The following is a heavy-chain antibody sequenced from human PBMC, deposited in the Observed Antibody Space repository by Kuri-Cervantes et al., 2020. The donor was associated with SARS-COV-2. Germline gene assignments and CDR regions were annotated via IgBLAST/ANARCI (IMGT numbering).Heavy chain of an antibody. Sequence: GESLKISCAASGFTFSSYSMNWVRQAPGKGLEWVSLISGDGGSTYYADSVKGRFTIPRDNSKNSLYLQMNSLRTEDTALYYCAKESGSYGGGMGYDAFDIWGQGTMVTVSS. J-gene: IGHJ3*02. D-gene: IGHD1-26*01. CDR2: ISGDGGST. V-gene: IGHV3-43*02. CDR1: GFTFSSYS. CDR3: AKESGSYGGGMGYDAFDI.